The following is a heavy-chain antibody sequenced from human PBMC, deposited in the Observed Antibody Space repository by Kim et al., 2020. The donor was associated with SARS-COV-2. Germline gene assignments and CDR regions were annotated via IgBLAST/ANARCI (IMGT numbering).Heavy chain of an antibody. V-gene: IGHV3-23*01. J-gene: IGHJ4*02. CDR3: VKGGAGYYFDN. Sequence: NYGESVECRFTISRDNSKNPLFLQMSRLRADDTAIYYCVKGGAGYYFDNWGQGTLVTVSS. D-gene: IGHD6-19*01.